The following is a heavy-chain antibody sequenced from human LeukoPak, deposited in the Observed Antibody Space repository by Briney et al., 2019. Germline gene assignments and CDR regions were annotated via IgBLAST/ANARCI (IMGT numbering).Heavy chain of an antibody. V-gene: IGHV1-2*02. D-gene: IGHD3-10*01. CDR3: ARTHYYGTGSYYPDAFDI. CDR2: INPNSGGT. CDR1: GYTFTGYY. J-gene: IGHJ3*02. Sequence: ASVTVSCKASGYTFTGYYMHWVRQAPGQGLEWMGWINPNSGGTSYAQKFQGRVTMTRDTSISTAYMELSRLRSDDTAVYYCARTHYYGTGSYYPDAFDIWGQGTMVTVSS.